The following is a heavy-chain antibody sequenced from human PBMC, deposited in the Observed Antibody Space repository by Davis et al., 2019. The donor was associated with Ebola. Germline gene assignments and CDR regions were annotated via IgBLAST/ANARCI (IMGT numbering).Heavy chain of an antibody. Sequence: PGGSLRLSCAASGFTFSSYEMNWVRQAPGKGLEWVSYISSSGSTIYYADSVKGRFTISRDNAKNSLYLQMNSLRAEDTAVYYCARERSGYDWDYWGQGTLVTVSS. CDR3: ARERSGYDWDY. J-gene: IGHJ4*02. D-gene: IGHD5-12*01. CDR1: GFTFSSYE. CDR2: ISSSGSTI. V-gene: IGHV3-48*03.